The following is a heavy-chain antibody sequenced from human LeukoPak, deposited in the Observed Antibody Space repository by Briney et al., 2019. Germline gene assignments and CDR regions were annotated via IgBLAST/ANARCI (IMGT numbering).Heavy chain of an antibody. D-gene: IGHD2-2*01. CDR2: IYYSGST. CDR3: ARGAFLSGPAAMGVRAFDI. J-gene: IGHJ3*02. CDR1: GGSISSYY. V-gene: IGHV4-59*01. Sequence: SETLSLTCTVSGGSISSYYWSWIRQPPGKGLEWIGYIYYSGSTNYNPSLKSRVTISVDTSKNQFSLKLSSVTAADTAVYYCARGAFLSGPAAMGVRAFDIWGQGTMVTVSS.